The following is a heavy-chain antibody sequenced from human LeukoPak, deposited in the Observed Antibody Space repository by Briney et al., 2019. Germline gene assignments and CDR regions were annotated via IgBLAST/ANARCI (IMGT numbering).Heavy chain of an antibody. J-gene: IGHJ4*02. V-gene: IGHV3-33*01. D-gene: IGHD3-10*01. Sequence: PGGSLRLSCAASGLTFSSYAMHWVRQAPGKGLEWVAVTWYDGNNKFYADSVKGRFTISRDNSKNTLYLQMNSLGAEDTAVYYCARDPLSYGSGIDYWGQGTLVTVSS. CDR1: GLTFSSYA. CDR2: TWYDGNNK. CDR3: ARDPLSYGSGIDY.